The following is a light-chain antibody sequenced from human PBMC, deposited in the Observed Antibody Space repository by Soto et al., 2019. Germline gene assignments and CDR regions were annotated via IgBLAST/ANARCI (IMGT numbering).Light chain of an antibody. CDR2: QNT. V-gene: IGLV6-57*04. J-gene: IGLJ3*02. CDR1: SGSVASNY. CDR3: QSYDDSAIGV. Sequence: NFMLTQTPSVSESPGRTVTISCTRSSGSVASNYVQWYQQRPGSAPTIVIYQNTQRPSGVPDRFSGSIDRSSNSASLTISGLKAEDEADYYCQSYDDSAIGVFGGGTKVTVL.